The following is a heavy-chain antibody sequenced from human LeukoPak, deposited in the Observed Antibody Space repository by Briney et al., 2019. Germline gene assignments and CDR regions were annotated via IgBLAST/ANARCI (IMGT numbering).Heavy chain of an antibody. V-gene: IGHV6-1*01. D-gene: IGHD3-10*01. Sequence: SGPGLVKPSQTLSLTCAISGDSVSSNSAAWNWIRQSPSRCLERLGRTYYRSKWYNDYAVSVKSRITINPDTSKNQFSLQLNSVTPEDTAVYYCARGRPRLTYYYGSGSYLDYWGQGTLVTVSS. CDR3: ARGRPRLTYYYGSGSYLDY. J-gene: IGHJ4*02. CDR2: TYYRSKWYN. CDR1: GDSVSSNSAA.